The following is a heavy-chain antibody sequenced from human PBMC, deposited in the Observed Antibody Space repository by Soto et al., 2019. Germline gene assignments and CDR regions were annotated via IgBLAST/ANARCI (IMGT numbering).Heavy chain of an antibody. CDR3: ARDHWGSFDY. CDR1: GFTFSSYA. D-gene: IGHD7-27*01. CDR2: VSGRSRTI. Sequence: EVQLVESGGGLVQPGGSLRLSCGASGFTFSSYAMNWVRQAPGKGLEWISYVSGRSRTIYYADSVKGRFTISRDNAKNSLYLQMNSLRAEDTAVYYCARDHWGSFDYWGQGTLVTVSS. J-gene: IGHJ4*02. V-gene: IGHV3-48*01.